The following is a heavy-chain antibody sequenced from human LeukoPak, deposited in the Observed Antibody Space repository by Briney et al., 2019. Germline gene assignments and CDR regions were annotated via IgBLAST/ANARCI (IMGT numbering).Heavy chain of an antibody. CDR2: ISSSGSTI. J-gene: IGHJ6*04. V-gene: IGHV3-48*03. Sequence: GGSLRFSCAASGFTFSSYELNWVRQAPGKGLEWVSYISSSGSTIKYADSVKGRFTISRDNAKNSLYLQMNSLRAEDTAVYYCAELGITMIGGVWGKGTTVTISS. D-gene: IGHD3-10*02. CDR3: AELGITMIGGV. CDR1: GFTFSSYE.